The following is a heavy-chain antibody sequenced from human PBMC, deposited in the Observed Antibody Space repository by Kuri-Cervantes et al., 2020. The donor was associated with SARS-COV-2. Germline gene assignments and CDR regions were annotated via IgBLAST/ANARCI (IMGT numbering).Heavy chain of an antibody. CDR1: GFNFNNYG. CDR3: ARSQGEWDLLVPIAY. D-gene: IGHD1-26*01. V-gene: IGHV3-23*01. J-gene: IGHJ4*02. CDR2: IDDSGVST. Sequence: GESLKISCAASGFNFNNYGTNWVRQAPGRGLEWVSIIDDSGVSTYYADSVKGRFTISRDNSKNTLYLQMNNLRADDTAVYYCARSQGEWDLLVPIAYWGRGTLVTVSS.